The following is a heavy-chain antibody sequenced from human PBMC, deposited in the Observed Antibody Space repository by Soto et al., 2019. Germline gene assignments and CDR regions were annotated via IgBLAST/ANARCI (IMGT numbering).Heavy chain of an antibody. V-gene: IGHV3-49*03. J-gene: IGHJ6*02. CDR1: GFTFGDYA. CDR3: TRDASFTQYAGTTEDYYYYGMDV. CDR2: TRSKAYGGTT. D-gene: IGHD1-7*01. Sequence: GGSLRLSCTASGFTFGDYAMSWFRQAPGKGLEWVGFTRSKAYGGTTEYAASVKGRFTISRDDSKSIAYLQMNSLKTEDTAVYYCTRDASFTQYAGTTEDYYYYGMDVWGQGTTVTVSS.